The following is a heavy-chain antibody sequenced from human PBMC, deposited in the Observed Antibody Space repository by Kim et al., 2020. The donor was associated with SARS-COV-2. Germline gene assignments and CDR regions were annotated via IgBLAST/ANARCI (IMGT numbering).Heavy chain of an antibody. J-gene: IGHJ4*02. D-gene: IGHD6-13*01. CDR3: ATEAAAGSGLYY. CDR1: GFSFSSYS. CDR2: ISSSSNYI. V-gene: IGHV3-21*01. Sequence: GGSLRLSCAASGFSFSSYSMNWVRQAPGKGLEWVSSISSSSNYIYYADSLKGRFTISRNNAKNSLYLQMNSLRAEDSAVYYCATEAAAGSGLYYWGQATLATVSS.